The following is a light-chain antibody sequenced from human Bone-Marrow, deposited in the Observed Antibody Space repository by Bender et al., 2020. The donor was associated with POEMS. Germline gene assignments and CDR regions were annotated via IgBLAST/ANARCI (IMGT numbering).Light chain of an antibody. J-gene: IGLJ2*01. CDR3: SSYAGSYSLL. Sequence: QSALTQPASVSGSPGQSITISCTGTSSDIGDYNYVSWYQQHPAKAPKLMIYDVTSRPSGVSNRFSDSKSGNTASLTISGLQADDEADYYCSSYAGSYSLLFGGGTKLTVL. CDR1: SSDIGDYNY. V-gene: IGLV2-14*03. CDR2: DVT.